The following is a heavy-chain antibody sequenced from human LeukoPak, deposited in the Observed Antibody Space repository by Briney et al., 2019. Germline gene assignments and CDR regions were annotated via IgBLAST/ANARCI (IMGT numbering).Heavy chain of an antibody. J-gene: IGHJ6*02. Sequence: ASVKVSCKASGYXFTGYYIHWVRQAPGQGLEWMGWINPNSGGTNYAQKFQGRVTMTRDTSISTAYMELSRLRSDDTAVYYCARDHTIFGVVYGMDVWGQGTTVTVSS. V-gene: IGHV1-2*02. CDR2: INPNSGGT. CDR3: ARDHTIFGVVYGMDV. CDR1: GYXFTGYY. D-gene: IGHD3-3*01.